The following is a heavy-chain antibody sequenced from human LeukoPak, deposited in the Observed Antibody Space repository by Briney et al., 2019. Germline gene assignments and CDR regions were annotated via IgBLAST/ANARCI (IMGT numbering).Heavy chain of an antibody. J-gene: IGHJ5*02. CDR3: AKGGSPSHNWFDP. CDR2: ISGSAGST. Sequence: PGGSLRLSCAASGFTFSSYAMSWVRQAPGKGLEWVSTISGSAGSTYYADSVKGRFTISRDNSRNTLYLQMNSLRAEDTAVYYCAKGGSPSHNWFDPWGQGTLVTVSS. V-gene: IGHV3-23*01. D-gene: IGHD2-15*01. CDR1: GFTFSSYA.